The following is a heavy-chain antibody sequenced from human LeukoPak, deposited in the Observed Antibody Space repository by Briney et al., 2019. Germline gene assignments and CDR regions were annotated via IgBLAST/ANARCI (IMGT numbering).Heavy chain of an antibody. CDR1: GGSISHYY. D-gene: IGHD4/OR15-4a*01. Sequence: PSETRSLTCTVSGGSISHYYWSWIRQPPGKGLEWIGYIYYSGTTNYNPSLKSRVTISVDTSKNQFSLKLNSVTAADTAVYYCAREDPQTKVPEGMDIWGQGTTVTVSS. V-gene: IGHV4-59*01. CDR2: IYYSGTT. J-gene: IGHJ6*02. CDR3: AREDPQTKVPEGMDI.